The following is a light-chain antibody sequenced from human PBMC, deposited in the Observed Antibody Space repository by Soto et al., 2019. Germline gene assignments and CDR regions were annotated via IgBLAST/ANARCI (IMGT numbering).Light chain of an antibody. Sequence: QSVLTQPASVTGSPGQSITISCTGTSSDVGGYNYVSWYQQHPGKAPKLMIYDVSNRPSGVSNRFSGSKSGNTASLTISGLQAEDEADYYCSSYTSSSTAVFGGGTHLTVL. CDR2: DVS. V-gene: IGLV2-14*01. CDR1: SSDVGGYNY. J-gene: IGLJ7*01. CDR3: SSYTSSSTAV.